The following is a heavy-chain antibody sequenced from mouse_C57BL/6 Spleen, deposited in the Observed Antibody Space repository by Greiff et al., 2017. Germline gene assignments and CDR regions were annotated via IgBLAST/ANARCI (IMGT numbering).Heavy chain of an antibody. CDR1: GYTFTSYW. V-gene: IGHV1-69*01. CDR3: ARSRYYGSSGTFAY. Sequence: QVQLQQPGAELVMPGASVKLSCKASGYTFTSYWMHLVKQRPGQGLEWIGEIDPSDSYTNYNQKFKGKSTLTVDKSSSTAYMQLSSLTSEDSAVYYCARSRYYGSSGTFAYWGQGTLVTVSA. J-gene: IGHJ3*01. D-gene: IGHD1-1*01. CDR2: IDPSDSYT.